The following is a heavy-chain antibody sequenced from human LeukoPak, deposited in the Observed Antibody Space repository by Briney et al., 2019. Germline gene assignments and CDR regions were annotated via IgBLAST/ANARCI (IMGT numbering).Heavy chain of an antibody. V-gene: IGHV1-69*01. J-gene: IGHJ6*02. Sequence: PVKVSCKASGGTFSSYAISWVRQAPGQGLEWMGGIIPIFSTANYAQKFQGRVTITADESTSTAYMELNSLRSEDTAVYYCARSFGVNYGMDVWGQGTTVTVSS. CDR1: GGTFSSYA. CDR2: IIPIFSTA. CDR3: ARSFGVNYGMDV. D-gene: IGHD3-3*01.